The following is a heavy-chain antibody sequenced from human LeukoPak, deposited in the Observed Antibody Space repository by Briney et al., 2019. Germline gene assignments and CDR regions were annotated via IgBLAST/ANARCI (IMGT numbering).Heavy chain of an antibody. CDR2: IVVGSGNT. D-gene: IGHD4-17*01. J-gene: IGHJ4*02. CDR3: AADFGNLYGDYYFDY. CDR1: GFTFTSSA. V-gene: IGHV1-58*02. Sequence: SVKVSCKASGFTFTSSAMQWVRQARGQRLEWIGWIVVGSGNTNYAQKFQERVTITRDMSTSTAYMELSSLRSEDTAVYYCAADFGNLYGDYYFDYWGQGTLVTVSS.